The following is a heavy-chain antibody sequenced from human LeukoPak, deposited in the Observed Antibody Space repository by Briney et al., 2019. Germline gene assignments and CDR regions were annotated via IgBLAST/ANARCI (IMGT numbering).Heavy chain of an antibody. D-gene: IGHD3-10*01. J-gene: IGHJ4*02. Sequence: GGSLRLSCAASGFTFSSYGMHWVRQAPGKGLEWVAFIRYDGSNKYYADSVKGRFTISRDNSKNTLYLQMNSLRAEDTAVYYCAKDRNLLWFGDVSSFDYWGQGTLVTVSS. CDR3: AKDRNLLWFGDVSSFDY. CDR1: GFTFSSYG. V-gene: IGHV3-30*02. CDR2: IRYDGSNK.